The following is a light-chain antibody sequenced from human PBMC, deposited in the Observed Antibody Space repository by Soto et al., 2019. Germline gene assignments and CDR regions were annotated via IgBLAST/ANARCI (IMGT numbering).Light chain of an antibody. V-gene: IGKV1-5*01. CDR1: QRIRNW. J-gene: IGKJ1*01. CDR3: QQYDIYSRT. CDR2: DAS. Sequence: DIQMTQSPSILSASVGNRATITCRASQRIRNWLAWYQQKPGEAPKILIYDASTLQSGVPSRFSGSGSGTAFTLTISSTEPDEFATYYCQQYDIYSRTFGQGTKLEIK.